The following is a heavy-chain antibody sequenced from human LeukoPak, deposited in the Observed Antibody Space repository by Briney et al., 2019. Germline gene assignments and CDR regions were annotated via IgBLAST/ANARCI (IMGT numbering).Heavy chain of an antibody. CDR1: GFTFSSYS. J-gene: IGHJ5*02. CDR2: ISGSGTNT. Sequence: PGGSLRLSCAASGFTFSSYSMNWVRQAPGMGLEWVSGISGSGTNTYYADSVKGRFTISRDNSKNTLYMQMNSLRAADTAVYYCAKGLAYTGYDYWFDPWGQGTLVTVSS. V-gene: IGHV3-23*01. CDR3: AKGLAYTGYDYWFDP. D-gene: IGHD5-12*01.